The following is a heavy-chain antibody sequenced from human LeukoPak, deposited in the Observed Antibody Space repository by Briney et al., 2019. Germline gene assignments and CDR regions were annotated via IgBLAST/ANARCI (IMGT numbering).Heavy chain of an antibody. CDR2: ISSSSSYI. CDR3: ARDVAHIAATNY. Sequence: GGSLRLSCAASGFTFSSCSMNWVRQAPGKGLEWVSSISSSSSYIYYADSVKGRFTISRDNAKNSLYLQMNSLRAEDTAVYYCARDVAHIAATNYWGQGTLVTVSS. V-gene: IGHV3-21*01. J-gene: IGHJ4*02. D-gene: IGHD6-13*01. CDR1: GFTFSSCS.